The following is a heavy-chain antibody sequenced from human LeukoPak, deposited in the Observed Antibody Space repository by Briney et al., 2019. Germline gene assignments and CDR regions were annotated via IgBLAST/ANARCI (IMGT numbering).Heavy chain of an antibody. J-gene: IGHJ4*02. CDR3: ARDSQMATKKLDY. CDR1: GFTFSSYA. Sequence: GGSLRLSCAASGFTFSSYAMSWVRQAPGKGLEWVSYISSSSSTIYYADSVKGRFTISRDNAKNSLYLQMNSLRAEDTAVYYCARDSQMATKKLDYWGQGTLVTVSS. V-gene: IGHV3-48*01. D-gene: IGHD5-24*01. CDR2: ISSSSSTI.